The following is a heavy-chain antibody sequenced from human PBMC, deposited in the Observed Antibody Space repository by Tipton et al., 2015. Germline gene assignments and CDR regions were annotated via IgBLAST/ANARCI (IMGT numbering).Heavy chain of an antibody. CDR2: ISHSGNT. J-gene: IGHJ4*02. V-gene: IGHV4-38-2*01. CDR1: AYSISSDYY. CDR3: ACQDYDSLTRDYQTVDY. Sequence: TLSLTCAVSAYSISSDYYWGWIRQPPGKGLEWIGSISHSGNTYYNPSLKSRVTMSRDTSKNQFSPMLTSVTAADTAVYYCACQDYDSLTRDYQTVDYWGQGTLVTVSS. D-gene: IGHD3-9*01.